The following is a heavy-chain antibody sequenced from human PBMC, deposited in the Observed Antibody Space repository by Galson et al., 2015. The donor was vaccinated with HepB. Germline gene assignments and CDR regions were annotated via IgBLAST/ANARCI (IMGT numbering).Heavy chain of an antibody. CDR2: ISSSSSTI. J-gene: IGHJ4*02. D-gene: IGHD4-17*01. V-gene: IGHV3-48*04. CDR1: GFTFSSYS. CDR3: ARVDYGDYVVGGGGDYFDY. Sequence: SLRLSCAASGFTFSSYSMNSVRQAPGKGLEWVSYISSSSSTIYYADSVKGRFTISRDNAKNSLYLQMNSLRAEDTAVYYCARVDYGDYVVGGGGDYFDYWGQGTLVTVSS.